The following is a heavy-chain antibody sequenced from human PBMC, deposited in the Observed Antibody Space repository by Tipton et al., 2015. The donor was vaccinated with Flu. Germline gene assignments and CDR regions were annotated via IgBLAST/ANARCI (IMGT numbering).Heavy chain of an antibody. CDR2: VYPGDSDT. V-gene: IGHV5-51*01. Sequence: VQLVQSGAEVKKPGESLTISCKASGYIFTNYWIAWVRQMPGKGLECMGIVYPGDSDTRYNPSFEGQVTISADKSIATAYLQWGSLKASDPAMYYGGRLRDNFEGSNPDSWGQGTLVTASS. CDR3: GRLRDNFEGSNPDS. J-gene: IGHJ4*02. D-gene: IGHD1-20*01. CDR1: GYIFTNYW.